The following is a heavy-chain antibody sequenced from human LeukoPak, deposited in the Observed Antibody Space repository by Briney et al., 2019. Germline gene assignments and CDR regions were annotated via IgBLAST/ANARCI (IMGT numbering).Heavy chain of an antibody. D-gene: IGHD6-6*01. CDR2: INHSGST. V-gene: IGHV4-39*07. Sequence: SETLSLTCTVSGGSISISNYYWGWIRQPPGKGLEWIGEINHSGSTNYNPSLKSRVTISVDTSKNQFSLKLSSVTAADTAVYYCAMMYSSSSGDYWGQGTLVTVSS. CDR3: AMMYSSSSGDY. CDR1: GGSISISNYY. J-gene: IGHJ4*02.